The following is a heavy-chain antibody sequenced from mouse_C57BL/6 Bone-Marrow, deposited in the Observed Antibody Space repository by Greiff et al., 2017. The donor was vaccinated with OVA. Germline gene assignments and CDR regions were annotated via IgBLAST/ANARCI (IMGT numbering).Heavy chain of an antibody. CDR1: GYTFTSYG. CDR3: ARSDYYSNSFAY. Sequence: VQLQESGAELARPGASVKLSCKASGYTFTSYGISWVKQRPGQGLEWIGEIYPRSGNTYYYEKFKGKATLTADKSSSTAYMELRSLTSEDSAVYFCARSDYYSNSFAYWGQGTLVTVSA. V-gene: IGHV1-81*01. J-gene: IGHJ3*01. CDR2: IYPRSGNT. D-gene: IGHD2-5*01.